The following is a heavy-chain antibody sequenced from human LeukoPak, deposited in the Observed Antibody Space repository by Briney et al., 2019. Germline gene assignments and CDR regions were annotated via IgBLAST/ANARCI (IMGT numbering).Heavy chain of an antibody. V-gene: IGHV4-39*02. CDR2: IYYSGST. CDR1: GDSISTSRYY. CDR3: AREKIAALDY. J-gene: IGHJ4*02. D-gene: IGHD6-6*01. Sequence: SEALPLTCTVSGDSISTSRYYWGWIRQPPGKGLEWIGSIYYSGSTYYNPSLKSRVTISVDTSKNQFSLKLSSVTAADTAVYYCAREKIAALDYWGQGTLVTVSS.